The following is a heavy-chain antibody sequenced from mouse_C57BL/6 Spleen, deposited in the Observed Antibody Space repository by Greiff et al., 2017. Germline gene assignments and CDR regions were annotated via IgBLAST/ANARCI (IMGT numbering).Heavy chain of an antibody. CDR2: IDPETGGT. CDR1: GYTFTDYE. Sequence: VQLVESGAELVRPGASVTLSCKASGYTFTDYEMHWVKQTPVHGLEWIGAIDPETGGTAYNQKFKGKAILTADKSSSTAYMELRSLTSEDSAVYYCTRGRLPTGYFDVWGTGTTVTVSS. CDR3: TRGRLPTGYFDV. J-gene: IGHJ1*03. V-gene: IGHV1-15*01. D-gene: IGHD2-4*01.